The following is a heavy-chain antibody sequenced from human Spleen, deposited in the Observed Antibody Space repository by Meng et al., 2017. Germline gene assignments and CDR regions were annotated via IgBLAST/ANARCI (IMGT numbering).Heavy chain of an antibody. CDR2: IDPKTGGT. CDR3: GVGEFETPGFY. V-gene: IGHV1-2*06. J-gene: IGHJ4*02. D-gene: IGHD1-26*01. CDR1: RSTFTGYF. Sequence: QVQLVQSGAEVKKPGASVKVSCKASRSTFTGYFLHWVRQAPGQGLEWMGRIDPKTGGTVYAPEFQDRVTLTRDTSTSTVDMELRFLTSEDTAIYYCGVGEFETPGFYWGQGTLVTVSS.